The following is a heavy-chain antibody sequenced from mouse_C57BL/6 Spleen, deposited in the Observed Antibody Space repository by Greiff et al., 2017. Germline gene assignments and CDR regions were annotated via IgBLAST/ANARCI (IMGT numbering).Heavy chain of an antibody. Sequence: QVQLQQSGPGLVQPSQSLSITCTVSGFSLTSYGVHWVRQSPGKGLEWLGVIWSGGSTDYNAAFISRLSISKDNSKSQVFFKMNSLQADDTAIYYCARNYWCFDVWGTGTTVTVSS. CDR2: IWSGGST. J-gene: IGHJ1*03. CDR3: ARNYWCFDV. V-gene: IGHV2-2*01. CDR1: GFSLTSYG.